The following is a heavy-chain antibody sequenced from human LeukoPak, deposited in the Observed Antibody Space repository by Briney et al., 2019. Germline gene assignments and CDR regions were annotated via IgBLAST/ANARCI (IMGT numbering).Heavy chain of an antibody. CDR3: AKDMKVAAAGPHYFDY. CDR2: ISGSGGST. Sequence: GGSLRLPCAASGFTFSSYAMSWVRQAPGKGLEWVSAISGSGGSTYYADSVKGRFTISRDNSKNTLYLQMNSLRAEDTAVYYCAKDMKVAAAGPHYFDYWGQGTLVTVSS. V-gene: IGHV3-23*01. D-gene: IGHD6-13*01. CDR1: GFTFSSYA. J-gene: IGHJ4*02.